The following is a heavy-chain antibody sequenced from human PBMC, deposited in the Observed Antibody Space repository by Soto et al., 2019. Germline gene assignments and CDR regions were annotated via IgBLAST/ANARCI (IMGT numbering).Heavy chain of an antibody. J-gene: IGHJ6*03. V-gene: IGHV3-30*18. CDR2: ISYDGSNK. CDR3: AKPPRSGTVYYYYYYMDV. Sequence: PGGSLRLSCAASGFTFSSYGMHWVRQAPGKGLEWVAVISYDGSNKYYADSVKGRFTISRDNSKNTLYLQMNSLRAEDTAVYYCAKPPRSGTVYYYYYYMDVWGKGTTVTVSS. CDR1: GFTFSSYG. D-gene: IGHD3-3*01.